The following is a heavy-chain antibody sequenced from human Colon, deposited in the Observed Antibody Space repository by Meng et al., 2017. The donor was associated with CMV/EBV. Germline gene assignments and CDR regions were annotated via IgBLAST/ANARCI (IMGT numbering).Heavy chain of an antibody. D-gene: IGHD5-24*01. CDR1: GYTFSGYY. CDR3: ASGWIYNPGHYFDY. J-gene: IGHJ4*02. CDR2: INGNSGDT. Sequence: ASVKVSCKGSGYTFSGYYIHWVRQAPGQGLEWMGWINGNSGDTNYAQKFQGRVTLTRDTSIRTAYMELSSLRSDDTAVYYCASGWIYNPGHYFDYWGQGTLVTVSS. V-gene: IGHV1-2*02.